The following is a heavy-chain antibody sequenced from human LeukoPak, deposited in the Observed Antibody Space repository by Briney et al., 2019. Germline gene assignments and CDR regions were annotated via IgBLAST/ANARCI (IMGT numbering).Heavy chain of an antibody. D-gene: IGHD4-23*01. Sequence: GASVKVSCKASGYTFTSYDINWVRQATGQGLEWMGWMDPNSGNTGYAQKFQGRVTMTRNASISTAYMELSSLRSEDTAVYYCARTTTDGGNTLDYWGQGTLVTVSS. CDR2: MDPNSGNT. V-gene: IGHV1-8*01. CDR3: ARTTTDGGNTLDY. J-gene: IGHJ4*02. CDR1: GYTFTSYD.